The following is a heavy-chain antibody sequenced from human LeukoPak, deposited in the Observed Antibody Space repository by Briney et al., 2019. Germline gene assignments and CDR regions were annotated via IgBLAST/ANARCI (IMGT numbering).Heavy chain of an antibody. D-gene: IGHD3-22*01. J-gene: IGHJ4*02. Sequence: PGGSLRLSCAASGFTFSSYAMSWVRQAPGKGLEWVSGISGSGDNTYYADSVKGRFTISRDNSQNTLYLQMNSLRAEDTAVYYCAKGLHYYDSSIDYWGQGTLVTVSS. V-gene: IGHV3-23*01. CDR1: GFTFSSYA. CDR3: AKGLHYYDSSIDY. CDR2: ISGSGDNT.